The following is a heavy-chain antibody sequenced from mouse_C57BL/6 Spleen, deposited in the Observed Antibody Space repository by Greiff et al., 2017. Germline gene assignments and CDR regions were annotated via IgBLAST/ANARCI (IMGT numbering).Heavy chain of an antibody. CDR3: TGRGDGNGFAY. J-gene: IGHJ3*01. CDR2: FDPDTGGT. Sequence: VQLQESGAGLVRPGASVTLSCKASGYTFTDYEMHWVKQTPVHDLEWIWAFDPDTGGTAYNPKFKVKAILTADKSSSTAYMELRILTSEDSAVYYYTGRGDGNGFAYWGQGTLLTVSA. V-gene: IGHV1-15*01. D-gene: IGHD2-1*01. CDR1: GYTFTDYE.